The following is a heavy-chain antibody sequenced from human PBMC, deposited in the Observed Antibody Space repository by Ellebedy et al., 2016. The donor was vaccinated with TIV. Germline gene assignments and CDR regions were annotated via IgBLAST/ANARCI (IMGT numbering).Heavy chain of an antibody. Sequence: AASVKVSCKASGYTLMSYGICWVRQAPGQGLEWMGWVSTYDGNTNYAQKFQGRVTMTIDTSTSTGYMDLRSLRSDDTAVYYCARGFRYGSGRWPLDYWGQGTLVTVSS. CDR3: ARGFRYGSGRWPLDY. J-gene: IGHJ4*02. CDR2: VSTYDGNT. CDR1: GYTLMSYG. D-gene: IGHD4-23*01. V-gene: IGHV1-18*01.